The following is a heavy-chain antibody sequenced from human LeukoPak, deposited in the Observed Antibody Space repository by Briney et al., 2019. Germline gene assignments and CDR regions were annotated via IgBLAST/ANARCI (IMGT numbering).Heavy chain of an antibody. V-gene: IGHV3-23*01. CDR1: GFTFSSSG. CDR3: VQVFSAVTFPFDY. CDR2: ISISGGGT. Sequence: GGSLRLSCAASGFTFSSSGMSWVRQAPGRGLEWISTISISGGGTYYADSVKGRFTISRDNSRNTLYLDMNSVRAEDTAVYYCVQVFSAVTFPFDYWGQGTQVTVSS. J-gene: IGHJ4*02. D-gene: IGHD1-1*01.